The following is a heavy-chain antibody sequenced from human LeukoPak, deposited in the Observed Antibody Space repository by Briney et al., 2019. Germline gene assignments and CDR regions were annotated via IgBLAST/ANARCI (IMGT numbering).Heavy chain of an antibody. CDR3: ARLPGYCSGASCYFDY. V-gene: IGHV5-51*01. J-gene: IGHJ4*02. Sequence: GESLKISCRGSGYTFTNYWIGWVRQMPGQGLEWMGIIFPGDSDTRYSPSFLGQVTISADKSISTAYLQWSSLKASDTAMYYCARLPGYCSGASCYFDYWGQGTLVTVSS. D-gene: IGHD2-15*01. CDR1: GYTFTNYW. CDR2: IFPGDSDT.